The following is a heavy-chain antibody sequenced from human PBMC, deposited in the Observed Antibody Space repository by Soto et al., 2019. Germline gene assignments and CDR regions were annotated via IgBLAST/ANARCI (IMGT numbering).Heavy chain of an antibody. Sequence: SETLSLTCTLSVGSISSHYWSWIRQPPRKGLEWIAYMYYSGSTNYNPSLKSRVTISVDTSKNQFSLKLSSVTAADTAVYYCARRPLSGYYFDYWGQGILVTVCS. CDR2: MYYSGST. D-gene: IGHD5-12*01. CDR3: ARRPLSGYYFDY. CDR1: VGSISSHY. V-gene: IGHV4-59*11. J-gene: IGHJ4*02.